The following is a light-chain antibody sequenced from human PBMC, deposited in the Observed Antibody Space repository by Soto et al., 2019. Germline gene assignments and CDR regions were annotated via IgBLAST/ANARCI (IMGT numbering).Light chain of an antibody. Sequence: EIQMTQSPFNLYASVGDSVNITCRASQSISSWLAWYQQKPGKAPKLLIYDASSLESGVPSRFSGSGSGTEFTLTISSLQPDDFATYYCQQYNRYSPVTFGQGTKVDI. V-gene: IGKV1-5*01. CDR3: QQYNRYSPVT. J-gene: IGKJ1*01. CDR1: QSISSW. CDR2: DAS.